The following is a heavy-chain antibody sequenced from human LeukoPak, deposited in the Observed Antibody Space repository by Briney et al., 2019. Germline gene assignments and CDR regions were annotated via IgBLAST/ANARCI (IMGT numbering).Heavy chain of an antibody. V-gene: IGHV3-53*01. CDR2: IYSGGST. D-gene: IGHD5/OR15-5a*01. Sequence: GGSLRLSCAASGFTVSSNYMNWVRQAPGKGLEWVSIIYSGGSTFYADSVKGRFTISRDNSKNTLHLQVNSLRAEDTAVYYCARSNDAFDIWGQGTMVTVSS. CDR3: ARSNDAFDI. J-gene: IGHJ3*02. CDR1: GFTVSSNY.